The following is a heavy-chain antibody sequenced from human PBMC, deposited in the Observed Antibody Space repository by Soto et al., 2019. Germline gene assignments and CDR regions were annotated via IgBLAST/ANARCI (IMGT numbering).Heavy chain of an antibody. Sequence: QVQLVQSGAEVKKPGASVKVSCKTSGYTFTNFGISWVRQAPGQGLEWMGWINTYNGNTNYAQKFQGSVTMTTEASTSTAYMELRSLRSDDTSVYYCARGGTPIAYWGQGTLVTVSS. D-gene: IGHD3-16*01. CDR2: INTYNGNT. V-gene: IGHV1-18*01. CDR3: ARGGTPIAY. CDR1: GYTFTNFG. J-gene: IGHJ4*02.